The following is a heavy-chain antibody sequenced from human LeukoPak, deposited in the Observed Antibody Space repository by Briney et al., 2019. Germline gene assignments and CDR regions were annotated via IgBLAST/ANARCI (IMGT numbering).Heavy chain of an antibody. CDR2: ISSSSSYI. D-gene: IGHD6-13*01. CDR3: ARDRIAAAGTPFDY. Sequence: NSGGSLRLSCAASGFTFSYYAMNWVRQAPGKGLEWVSSISSSSSYIYYADSVKGRFTISRDNAKNSLYLQMNSLRAEDTAVYYCARDRIAAAGTPFDYWGQGTLVTVSS. J-gene: IGHJ4*02. V-gene: IGHV3-21*01. CDR1: GFTFSYYA.